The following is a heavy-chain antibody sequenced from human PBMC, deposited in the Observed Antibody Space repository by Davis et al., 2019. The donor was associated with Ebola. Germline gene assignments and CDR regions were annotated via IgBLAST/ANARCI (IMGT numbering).Heavy chain of an antibody. V-gene: IGHV3-48*03. J-gene: IGHJ6*02. CDR3: ARDGGLGAVDV. CDR1: GFTFYRYE. D-gene: IGHD3-16*01. Sequence: GGSLRLSCAASGFTFYRYEMNWVRQAPGKGLEWVSYISGSATSTFYADSVKGRFTISRENAKNSLFLQMNSLRAEDTAVYFCARDGGLGAVDVWGQGTTITVSS. CDR2: ISGSATST.